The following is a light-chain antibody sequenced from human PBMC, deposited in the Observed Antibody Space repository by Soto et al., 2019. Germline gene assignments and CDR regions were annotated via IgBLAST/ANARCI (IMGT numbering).Light chain of an antibody. CDR1: QSVLYSSNNKNY. Sequence: DIVMTQSPDSLAVSLGERVTINCKSSQSVLYSSNNKNYLAWYQQKPGQPPKLLIYWASTRESGVPDRFSGSGSGTDFTLTISSLQAEDVAVYYCQQYYSAWWTFGQGTKVEI. V-gene: IGKV4-1*01. CDR3: QQYYSAWWT. CDR2: WAS. J-gene: IGKJ1*01.